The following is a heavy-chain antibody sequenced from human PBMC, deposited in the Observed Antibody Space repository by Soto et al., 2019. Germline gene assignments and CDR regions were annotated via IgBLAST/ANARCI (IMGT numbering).Heavy chain of an antibody. V-gene: IGHV3-43*01. CDR2: ISWDGGST. CDR3: ARGHNHYYYDGGY. J-gene: IGHJ4*02. D-gene: IGHD3-16*01. CDR1: GFTFDDYT. Sequence: GGSLRLSCAASGFTFDDYTMHWVRQAPGKGLEWVSLISWDGGSTYYADSVKGRFTISRDNSKNSLYLQMNSLRTEDTALYYCARGHNHYYYDGGYWGQGTLVTVSS.